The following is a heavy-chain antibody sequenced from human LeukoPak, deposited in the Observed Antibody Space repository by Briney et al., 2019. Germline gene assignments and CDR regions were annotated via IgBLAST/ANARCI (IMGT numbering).Heavy chain of an antibody. CDR1: GYTFTSYG. D-gene: IGHD3-3*01. Sequence: ASVKASCKASGYTFTSYGISWVRQAPGQGLEWMGWISAYNGNTNYAQKLQGRVTMTTDTSTSTAYMELRSLRSDDTAVYYCARTYDFWSGYGYFDYWGQGTLVTVSS. CDR3: ARTYDFWSGYGYFDY. V-gene: IGHV1-18*01. CDR2: ISAYNGNT. J-gene: IGHJ4*02.